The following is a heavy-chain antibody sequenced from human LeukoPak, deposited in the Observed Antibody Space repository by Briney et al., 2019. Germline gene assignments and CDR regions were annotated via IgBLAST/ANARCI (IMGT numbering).Heavy chain of an antibody. CDR2: IYTSGST. V-gene: IGHV4-4*07. D-gene: IGHD3-10*01. Sequence: SETLSLTCTVSGGSISSYHWSWIRQPAGKGLEWIGRIYTSGSTNYNPSLKSRVTVSVDTSKNQFSLKLSSVTAADTAVYYCARDLYYYGSGSYYPTDWYFDLWGRGTLVTVSS. CDR3: ARDLYYYGSGSYYPTDWYFDL. J-gene: IGHJ2*01. CDR1: GGSISSYH.